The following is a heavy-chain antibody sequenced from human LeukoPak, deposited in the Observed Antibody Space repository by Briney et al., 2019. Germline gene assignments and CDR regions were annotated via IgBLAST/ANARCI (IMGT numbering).Heavy chain of an antibody. V-gene: IGHV4-39*07. D-gene: IGHD3-22*01. Sequence: SETLSLTCTVSGSSISSSSYYWGWIRQPPGKGLEWIGSIYYSGSTYYNPSLKSRVTISVGTSKNQFSLNLNSVTAADTAVYFCARDEGSAYPFDYWGQGTLVTVSS. CDR1: GSSISSSSYY. J-gene: IGHJ4*02. CDR2: IYYSGST. CDR3: ARDEGSAYPFDY.